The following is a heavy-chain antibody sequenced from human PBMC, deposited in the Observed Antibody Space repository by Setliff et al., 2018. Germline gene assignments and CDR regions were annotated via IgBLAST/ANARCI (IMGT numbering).Heavy chain of an antibody. D-gene: IGHD3-3*01. CDR3: SRGMVKGGYNYWTFDF. J-gene: IGHJ4*01. V-gene: IGHV4-34*01. Sequence: PSETRSLTCAVYGESFNDYWWSWVRQAPDKGLEWIGEINPSGNTNYRTSFQSRAVISVDTSKNQFTLKVTSVTAADTAVYYCSRGMVKGGYNYWTFDFWGHGLLVTVSS. CDR2: INPSGNT. CDR1: GESFNDYW.